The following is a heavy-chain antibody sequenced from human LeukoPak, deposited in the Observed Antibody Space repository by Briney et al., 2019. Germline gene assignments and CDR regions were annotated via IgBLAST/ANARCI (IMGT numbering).Heavy chain of an antibody. D-gene: IGHD6-19*01. CDR1: GFTFSSYS. CDR2: ISSSSSYI. V-gene: IGHV3-21*01. CDR3: ASELVAGTDY. Sequence: GGSLRLPCAASGFTFSSYSMNWVRQAPGKGLEWVSSISSSSSYIYYADSVKGRFTISRDNAKNSLYLQMNSLRAEDTAVYYCASELVAGTDYWGQGTLVTVSS. J-gene: IGHJ4*02.